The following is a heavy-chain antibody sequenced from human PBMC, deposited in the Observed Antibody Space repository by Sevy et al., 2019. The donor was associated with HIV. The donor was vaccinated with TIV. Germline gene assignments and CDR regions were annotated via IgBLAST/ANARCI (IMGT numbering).Heavy chain of an antibody. Sequence: SGPTLVNPTQTLTLTCTFSGFSLSTRGVRVSWIRQPPGEALEWLALIYWDDDKRYSPSLQSRLTITKDTSKNQVFLTMTNMDPVETATYFCAHSNNGGVSAGLRNYFYDYWGQGTLVTVSS. V-gene: IGHV2-5*08. CDR2: IYWDDDK. CDR3: AHSNNGGVSAGLRNYFYDY. J-gene: IGHJ4*02. D-gene: IGHD6-19*01. CDR1: GFSLSTRGVR.